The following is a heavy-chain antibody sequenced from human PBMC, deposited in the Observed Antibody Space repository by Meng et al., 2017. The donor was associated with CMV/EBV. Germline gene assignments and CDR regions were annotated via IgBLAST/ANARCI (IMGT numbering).Heavy chain of an antibody. CDR3: ARDLGYSNCLDY. Sequence: GESLKISCAASGFTFSGYWMHWVRQAPGKGLVWVSRINSDGSSTSYADSVKGRFTISRDNAKNTLYLQMNSLRAEDTAVYYCARDLGYSNCLDYWGQGTLVTVSS. CDR1: GFTFSGYW. V-gene: IGHV3-74*01. D-gene: IGHD4-11*01. CDR2: INSDGSST. J-gene: IGHJ4*02.